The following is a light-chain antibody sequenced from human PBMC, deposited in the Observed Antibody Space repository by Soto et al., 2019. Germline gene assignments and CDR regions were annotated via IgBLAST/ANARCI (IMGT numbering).Light chain of an antibody. Sequence: VLTQSPGTLSLSPGERATISCRASQTISSSYLAWYQHKPGQAPRLLIYGASSRATGIPHRFSGSGSGTDFTLTISRLEPEDCGVNYCQQYGGSPPYTFGQGTRLEIK. J-gene: IGKJ2*01. V-gene: IGKV3-20*01. CDR2: GAS. CDR1: QTISSSY. CDR3: QQYGGSPPYT.